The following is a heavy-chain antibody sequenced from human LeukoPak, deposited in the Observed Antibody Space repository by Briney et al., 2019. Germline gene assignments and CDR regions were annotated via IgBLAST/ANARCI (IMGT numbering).Heavy chain of an antibody. CDR1: GGSISSGGYY. CDR3: ARAWRGSYRSLWFDP. Sequence: SETLSLTCTVSGGSISSGGYYWRWIRQHPGKGLEWIGYIYYSGSTYYNPSLKSRVTISVGTSKNQFSLKLSSVTAADTAVYYCARAWRGSYRSLWFDPWGQGTLVTVSS. D-gene: IGHD1-26*01. V-gene: IGHV4-31*03. CDR2: IYYSGST. J-gene: IGHJ5*02.